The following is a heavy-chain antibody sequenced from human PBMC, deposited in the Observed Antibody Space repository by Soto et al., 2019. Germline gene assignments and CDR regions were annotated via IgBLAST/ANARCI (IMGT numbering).Heavy chain of an antibody. Sequence: SVKVSCKASGGTFSSYAISWVRQAPGQELEWMGGIIPIFGTANYAQKFQGRVTITADESTSTAYMELSSLRSEDTAVYYCARAKKKMATHYFDYWGQGTLVTVSS. CDR3: ARAKKKMATHYFDY. V-gene: IGHV1-69*13. CDR2: IIPIFGTA. D-gene: IGHD2-15*01. CDR1: GGTFSSYA. J-gene: IGHJ4*02.